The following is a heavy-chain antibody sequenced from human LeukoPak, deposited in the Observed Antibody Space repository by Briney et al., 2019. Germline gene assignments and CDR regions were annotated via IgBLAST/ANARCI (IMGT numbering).Heavy chain of an antibody. Sequence: ASVKVSCKASGYTFTSYYMHWVRQAPGQGLEWMGIINPSGGSTSYAQKFQGRVTMTRDTSTSTVCMELSSLRSEDTAVYYCARDMGRRYFDYWGQGTLVTVSS. CDR2: INPSGGST. V-gene: IGHV1-46*01. CDR3: ARDMGRRYFDY. CDR1: GYTFTSYY. D-gene: IGHD3-10*01. J-gene: IGHJ4*02.